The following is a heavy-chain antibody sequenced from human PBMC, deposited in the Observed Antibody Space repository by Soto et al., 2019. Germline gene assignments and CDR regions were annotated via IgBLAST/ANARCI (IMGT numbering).Heavy chain of an antibody. J-gene: IGHJ4*02. V-gene: IGHV3-74*01. CDR2: INEDGTYG. Sequence: GVCLRPSCSASVFPSSNHWMHWVRQVPGKGLVWVSRINEDGTYGSCADTAKGRFPISRDNAKDTVYLQMNSLSAEDTAVYYWARDCTPALTPGDDIDDCGQGTLGTVSP. D-gene: IGHD1-1*01. CDR3: ARDCTPALTPGDDIDD. CDR1: VFPSSNHW.